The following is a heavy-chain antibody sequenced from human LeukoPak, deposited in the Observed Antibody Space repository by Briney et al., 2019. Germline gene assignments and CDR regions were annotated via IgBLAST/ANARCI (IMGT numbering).Heavy chain of an antibody. CDR2: INPNSGGT. V-gene: IGHV1-2*02. CDR3: ARHGSSGWYGPNYFDY. CDR1: GYTSTGYY. J-gene: IGHJ4*02. Sequence: ASVKVSCKASGYTSTGYYMHWVRQAPGQGLEWMGWINPNSGGTNYAQKFQDRVTMTRDTSISTAYMELSRLRSDDTAVYYCARHGSSGWYGPNYFDYWGQGTLVTVSS. D-gene: IGHD6-19*01.